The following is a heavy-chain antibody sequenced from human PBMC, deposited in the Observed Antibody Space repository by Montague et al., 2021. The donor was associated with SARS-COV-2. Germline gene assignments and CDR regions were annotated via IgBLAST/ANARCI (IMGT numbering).Heavy chain of an antibody. CDR3: ARHRANAGSFDI. J-gene: IGHJ3*02. Sequence: SETLSLTCTVSGGSITVSRYDWGWIRQPPGKGLEWIGSVHYTGTTSYNASLKSRLTISVDTSESQFSLKMTSVTAPDTAVYYCARHRANAGSFDIWGQGTMVTVSS. V-gene: IGHV4-39*01. CDR1: GGSITVSRYD. D-gene: IGHD1-1*01. CDR2: VHYTGTT.